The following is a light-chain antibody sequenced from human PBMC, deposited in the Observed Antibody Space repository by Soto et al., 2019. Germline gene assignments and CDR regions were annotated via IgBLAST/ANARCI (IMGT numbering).Light chain of an antibody. V-gene: IGKV2-29*03. J-gene: IGKJ1*01. Sequence: DIVMTQTPLSLPVTPGEPASISCRSSQSLLHSNGYNYLDWYLQRPGQPPQLLIYDVSSLCSGVPNRFSGSGSGTEFTRKISRVEAEDVGVYYCMQSIHLPPVFGQGIKVDIK. CDR2: DVS. CDR1: QSLLHSNGYNY. CDR3: MQSIHLPPV.